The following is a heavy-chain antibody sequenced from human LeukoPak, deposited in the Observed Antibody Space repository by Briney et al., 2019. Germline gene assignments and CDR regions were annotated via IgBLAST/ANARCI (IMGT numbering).Heavy chain of an antibody. D-gene: IGHD3-9*01. CDR1: GFTVSSYG. CDR2: ISGSGGST. V-gene: IGHV3-23*01. J-gene: IGHJ4*02. CDR3: AKLPYYDILTGYYRFDY. Sequence: RGGSLRLSCAASGFTVSSYGMTWVRQAPGKGLEWVSAISGSGGSTYYADSGKGRFTISRDNSKNTLYLQMNSLRAEDTAVYYCAKLPYYDILTGYYRFDYWGQGTLVTVSS.